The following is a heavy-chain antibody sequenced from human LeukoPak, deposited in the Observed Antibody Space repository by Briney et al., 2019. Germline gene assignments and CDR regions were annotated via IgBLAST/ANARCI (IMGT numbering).Heavy chain of an antibody. Sequence: PGGSLRLSCAASGFTFSDYYMSWIRQAPGKGLEFVSSISSSSSFIYYADSVKGRFTISRDNAKKSLSLQMNSLRADDTAVYYCARGYSSSWYLDWGQGTLVTVSS. J-gene: IGHJ4*02. CDR3: ARGYSSSWYLD. D-gene: IGHD6-13*01. CDR2: ISSSSSFI. V-gene: IGHV3-11*06. CDR1: GFTFSDYY.